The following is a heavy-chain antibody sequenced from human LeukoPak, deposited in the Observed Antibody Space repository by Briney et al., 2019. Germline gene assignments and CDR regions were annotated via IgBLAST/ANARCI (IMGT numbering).Heavy chain of an antibody. CDR2: ISSSSSYI. J-gene: IGHJ3*02. Sequence: GGSLRLSCATSGFTFSSYSMNWVRQAPGKGLEWVSSISSSSSYIYYADSVKGRFTISRDNAKNSLYLQMNSLRAEDTAVYYCARTIYDRYHDAFDIWGQGTMVTVSS. CDR1: GFTFSSYS. CDR3: ARTIYDRYHDAFDI. D-gene: IGHD3-22*01. V-gene: IGHV3-21*01.